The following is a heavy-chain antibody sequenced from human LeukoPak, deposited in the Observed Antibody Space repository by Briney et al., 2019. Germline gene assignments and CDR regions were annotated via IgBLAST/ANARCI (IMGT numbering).Heavy chain of an antibody. D-gene: IGHD2-2*02. CDR2: ISYDGSNK. J-gene: IGHJ4*02. V-gene: IGHV3-30-3*01. CDR1: GFTFSSYA. CDR3: ARDWRYCSSTSCYTHY. Sequence: GRSLRLSCAASGFTFSSYAMHWVRQAPGKGLEWVAVISYDGSNKYYADSVKGRFTISRDNSKNALYLQMNSLRAEDTAVYYCARDWRYCSSTSCYTHYWGQGTLVTVSS.